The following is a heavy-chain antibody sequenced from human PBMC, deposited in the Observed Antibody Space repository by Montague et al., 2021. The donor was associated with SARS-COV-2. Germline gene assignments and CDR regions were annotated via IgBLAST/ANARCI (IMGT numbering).Heavy chain of an antibody. J-gene: IGHJ6*02. Sequence: SETLSLTCTVSGGSISSSSYYWGWIRQPPGKGLEWIGSTYYSGSTYYNPSLKSRVTISVDTSKNQFSLKLSSVTAADTAVYYCARDKAEYIVVVPAVPLASGMDVWGQGTMVTVSS. D-gene: IGHD2-2*01. CDR1: GGSISSSSYY. CDR2: TYYSGST. CDR3: ARDKAEYIVVVPAVPLASGMDV. V-gene: IGHV4-39*07.